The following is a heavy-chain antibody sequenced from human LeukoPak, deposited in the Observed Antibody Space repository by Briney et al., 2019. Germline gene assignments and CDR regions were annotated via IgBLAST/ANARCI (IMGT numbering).Heavy chain of an antibody. CDR3: AREIRRRYDFSRGYYTPWFDP. CDR1: GGSISRHY. D-gene: IGHD3-3*01. CDR2: IYYSGST. Sequence: SETLSLTCTVSGGSISRHYWSWIRQPPGKGLEWIGYIYYSGSTNYNPSLKSRVTISVDTSKNQFSLKLSSVTAADTAVYYCAREIRRRYDFSRGYYTPWFDPWGQGTLVTVSS. V-gene: IGHV4-59*11. J-gene: IGHJ5*02.